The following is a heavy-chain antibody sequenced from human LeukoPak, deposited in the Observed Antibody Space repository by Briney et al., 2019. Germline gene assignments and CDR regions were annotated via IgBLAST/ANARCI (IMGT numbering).Heavy chain of an antibody. Sequence: GGSLRLSCAASGFTFNNYVMTWVRQAPGKGLEWVSTISGSAGGTYYADSVEGRFTISRDNSKNVLYLQMNNLRAEDTAIYYCARDNRAAAPNFYFDYWGQGTLVTVSS. J-gene: IGHJ4*02. D-gene: IGHD1-1*01. CDR2: ISGSAGGT. CDR3: ARDNRAAAPNFYFDY. CDR1: GFTFNNYV. V-gene: IGHV3-23*01.